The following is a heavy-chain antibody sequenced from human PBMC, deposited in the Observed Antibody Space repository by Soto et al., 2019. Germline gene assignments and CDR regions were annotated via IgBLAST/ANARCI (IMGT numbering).Heavy chain of an antibody. CDR3: TRPPSIKYGFDY. V-gene: IGHV3-23*04. CDR2: ISSSSGST. D-gene: IGHD1-20*01. J-gene: IGHJ4*02. CDR1: GFSFRGYG. Sequence: EVQLVESGGGLVQPGGSLRLSCAASGFSFRGYGLTWVRQAPGKGLEWVSAISSSSGSTFYADSVKGRFIISRDDSKNTLYLYMNSLRGEDTAVYYCTRPPSIKYGFDYWGQGTLVAVSS.